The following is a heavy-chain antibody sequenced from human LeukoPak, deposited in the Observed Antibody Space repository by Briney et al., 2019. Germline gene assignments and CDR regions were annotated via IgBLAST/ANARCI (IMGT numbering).Heavy chain of an antibody. D-gene: IGHD4-17*01. CDR2: ISAYNGNT. V-gene: IGHV1-18*01. Sequence: GASVKVSYKASGYTFTSYGISWVRQAPGQGLEWMGWISAYNGNTNYAQKLQGRVTMTTDTSTSTAYMELRSLRSDDTAVYYCARARTTVTTRIQYYYYYYMDVWGKGTTVTVSS. J-gene: IGHJ6*03. CDR1: GYTFTSYG. CDR3: ARARTTVTTRIQYYYYYYMDV.